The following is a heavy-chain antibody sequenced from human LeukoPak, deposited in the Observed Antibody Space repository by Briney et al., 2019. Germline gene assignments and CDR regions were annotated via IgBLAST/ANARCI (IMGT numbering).Heavy chain of an antibody. CDR3: ARESLMITFGGVIVREPFDY. J-gene: IGHJ4*02. V-gene: IGHV1-46*01. CDR2: INPSGGST. Sequence: ASVKVSCKASGYTFTSYYMHWVRQAPGQGLEWMGIINPSGGSTSYAQKFQGRVTMTRDTSTSTVYMELSGLRSEDTAVYYCARESLMITFGGVIVREPFDYWGQGTLVTVSS. D-gene: IGHD3-16*02. CDR1: GYTFTSYY.